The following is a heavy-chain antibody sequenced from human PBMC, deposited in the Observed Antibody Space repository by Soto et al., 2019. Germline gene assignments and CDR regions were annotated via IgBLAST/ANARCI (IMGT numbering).Heavy chain of an antibody. CDR1: GGSVSSGSYY. CDR2: IYYSGST. J-gene: IGHJ4*02. CDR3: AGYSSSWYPSNY. Sequence: QVQLQESGPGLVKPSETLSLTCTVSGGSVSSGSYYWSWIRQPPGKGLEWIGYIYYSGSTNYNPSLKSRVTISVDTSKNQFSLKLNSVTAADTAVYYCAGYSSSWYPSNYWGQGTLVTVSS. D-gene: IGHD6-13*01. V-gene: IGHV4-61*01.